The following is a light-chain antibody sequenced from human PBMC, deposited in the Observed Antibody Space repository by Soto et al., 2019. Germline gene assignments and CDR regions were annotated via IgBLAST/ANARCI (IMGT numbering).Light chain of an antibody. V-gene: IGKV3-20*01. CDR1: QSVSSSY. CDR2: SAS. J-gene: IGKJ1*01. CDR3: LQSGT. Sequence: EIVLTQSPGTLSLSPGERATLSCRASQSVSSSYLGWYQEKPGQAPRLLIYSASSRARGIPDRFSGSGSGTDFTLTISRLGPEDFAVYYCLQSGTFGQGTTVEVK.